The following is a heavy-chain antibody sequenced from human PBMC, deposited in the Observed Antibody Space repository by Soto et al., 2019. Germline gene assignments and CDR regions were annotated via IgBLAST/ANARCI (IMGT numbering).Heavy chain of an antibody. J-gene: IGHJ5*02. V-gene: IGHV4-39*01. CDR2: IFFTGNI. CDR3: ASRNCSGGSCYNPGFDP. D-gene: IGHD2-15*01. Sequence: SETLSLTCTVSGASLSSIIYYWGWIRHPPGNGLEWVGSIFFTGNIYYNPSLKSRVTISVDTSRNQFSLMVNSVTAADTAVYYCASRNCSGGSCYNPGFDPWGQGAMVTVSS. CDR1: GASLSSIIYY.